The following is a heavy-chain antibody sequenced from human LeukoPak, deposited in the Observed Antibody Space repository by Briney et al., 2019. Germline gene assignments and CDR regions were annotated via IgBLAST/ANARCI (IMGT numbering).Heavy chain of an antibody. J-gene: IGHJ4*02. Sequence: PSETLSLTCTVSGGSVSGGSYYWSWIRQPPGKGLEWIGYIYYSGSTNYNPSLKSRVTISVDTSKNQFSLKLSSVTAADTAVYYCARESGDIVVVPAVYFDYWGQGTLVTVSS. CDR3: ARESGDIVVVPAVYFDY. D-gene: IGHD2-2*01. CDR1: GGSVSGGSYY. V-gene: IGHV4-61*01. CDR2: IYYSGST.